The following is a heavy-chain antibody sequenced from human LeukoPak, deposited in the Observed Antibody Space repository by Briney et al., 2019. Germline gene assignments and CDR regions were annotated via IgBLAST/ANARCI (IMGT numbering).Heavy chain of an antibody. Sequence: PGRSLRLSCTASGFTFGDYAMSWFRQAPGKGLEWVGFVRSKAYGGTTEYAASVKGRFTISRDDSKSIAYLQMNSLKTEDTAVYYCTRDQVAYDFWSGYYTGIDDYYYYMDVWGKGTTVTVSS. CDR1: GFTFGDYA. V-gene: IGHV3-49*03. D-gene: IGHD3-3*01. CDR2: VRSKAYGGTT. CDR3: TRDQVAYDFWSGYYTGIDDYYYYMDV. J-gene: IGHJ6*03.